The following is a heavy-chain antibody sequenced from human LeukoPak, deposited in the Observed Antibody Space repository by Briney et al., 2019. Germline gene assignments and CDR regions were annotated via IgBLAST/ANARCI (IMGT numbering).Heavy chain of an antibody. CDR1: GYTLTELS. CDR2: FDPEDGET. V-gene: IGHV1-24*01. Sequence: ALVKVSCKVSGYTLTELSMHWVRQAPGKGLEWMGGFDPEDGETIYAQKFQGRVTMTEDTSTDTAYMELSSLRSGDTAVYYCATGIAAAGMGFDYWGQGTLVTVSS. D-gene: IGHD6-13*01. CDR3: ATGIAAAGMGFDY. J-gene: IGHJ4*02.